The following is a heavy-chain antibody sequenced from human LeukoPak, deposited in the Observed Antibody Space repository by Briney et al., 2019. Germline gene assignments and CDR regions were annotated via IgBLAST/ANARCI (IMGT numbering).Heavy chain of an antibody. CDR2: INPSGGST. J-gene: IGHJ4*02. CDR3: ARARGCTAPGDY. D-gene: IGHD5-12*01. V-gene: IGHV1-46*01. Sequence: ASVKVSCKASGYTFTSYYMHWVRQAPGQGLEWMEIINPSGGSTSYAQKFQGRVTMTRDTSTSTVYMELSSLRSEDTAVYYCARARGCTAPGDYWGQGTLVTVSS. CDR1: GYTFTSYY.